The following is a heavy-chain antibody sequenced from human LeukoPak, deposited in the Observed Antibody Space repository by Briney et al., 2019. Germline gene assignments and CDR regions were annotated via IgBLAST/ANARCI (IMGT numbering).Heavy chain of an antibody. CDR1: GYTFTSYY. CDR2: INPSGGST. D-gene: IGHD1-1*01. V-gene: IGHV1-46*01. Sequence: GASVKVSCKASGYTFTSYYMHWVRQAPGQGLEWMGIINPSGGSTSYAQKFQGRVTMTRDTSTSTAYMELSSLRSEDTAVYYCARDEAKDGWNDSFDAFDIWGQGTMVTVSS. J-gene: IGHJ3*02. CDR3: ARDEAKDGWNDSFDAFDI.